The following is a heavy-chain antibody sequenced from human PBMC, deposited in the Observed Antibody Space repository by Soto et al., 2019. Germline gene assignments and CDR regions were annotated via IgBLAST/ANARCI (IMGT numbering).Heavy chain of an antibody. V-gene: IGHV3-30-3*01. CDR1: GFTFSNYA. CDR2: ISNDDSNE. J-gene: IGHJ4*02. Sequence: QVQLVESGGGVVQPGRSLRLSCAASGFTFSNYAMHWVRQAPGKGLEWVSFISNDDSNEYADSVKGRFTISRDNSKNTVYLEMTNLRPEDTAVYYCARDPRWRELLLDYWGQGTLVTVSS. CDR3: ARDPRWRELLLDY. D-gene: IGHD1-26*01.